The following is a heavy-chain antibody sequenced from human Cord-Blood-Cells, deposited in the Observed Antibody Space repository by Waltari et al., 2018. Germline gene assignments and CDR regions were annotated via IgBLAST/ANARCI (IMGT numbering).Heavy chain of an antibody. V-gene: IGHV4-59*01. Sequence: QVQLQESGPGLVKPSETLSLTCTVSGGSISSYSWSWIRQPPGKGLEWIGYIYYSGSTNYNPSLKSRVTISVDTSKNQFSLKLSSVTAADTAVYYCARGQLGDDAFDIWGQGTMVTVSS. CDR2: IYYSGST. CDR3: ARGQLGDDAFDI. J-gene: IGHJ3*02. D-gene: IGHD7-27*01. CDR1: GGSISSYS.